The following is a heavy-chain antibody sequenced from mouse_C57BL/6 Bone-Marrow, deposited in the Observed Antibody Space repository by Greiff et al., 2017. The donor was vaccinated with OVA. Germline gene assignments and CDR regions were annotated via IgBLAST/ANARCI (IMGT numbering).Heavy chain of an antibody. CDR1: GFTFSSYA. D-gene: IGHD2-1*01. CDR2: ISSGGDYI. CDR3: TRDNYGNYLYYAMDY. Sequence: EVKLMESGEGLVKPGGSLKLSCAASGFTFSSYAMSWVRQTPEKRLEWVAYISSGGDYIYYADTVKGRFTISRDNARNTLYLQMSSLKSEDTAMYYCTRDNYGNYLYYAMDYWGQGTSVTVSS. J-gene: IGHJ4*01. V-gene: IGHV5-9-1*02.